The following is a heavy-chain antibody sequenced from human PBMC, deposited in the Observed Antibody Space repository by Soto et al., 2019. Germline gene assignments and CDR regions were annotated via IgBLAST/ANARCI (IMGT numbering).Heavy chain of an antibody. Sequence: QVQLQESGPGLVKPSETLSLTCTVSGGSISSYYWSWIRQPPGKGLEWIGYIYYSGSTNYNPSLKSRVTISVDTSKNQFSLKLSSVTAADTAVYYCARVDYGDNWFDPWGQGTLVTVSS. CDR2: IYYSGST. CDR3: ARVDYGDNWFDP. D-gene: IGHD4-17*01. CDR1: GGSISSYY. J-gene: IGHJ5*02. V-gene: IGHV4-59*01.